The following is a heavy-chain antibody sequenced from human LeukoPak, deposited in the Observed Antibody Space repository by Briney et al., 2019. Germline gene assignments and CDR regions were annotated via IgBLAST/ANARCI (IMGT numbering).Heavy chain of an antibody. CDR2: INPNSGGT. D-gene: IGHD4-17*01. J-gene: IGHJ6*03. CDR3: ARGGPDYAYYYYYMDV. CDR1: GYTFTGYY. Sequence: GASVKVSCKASGYTFTGYYMHWVRQAPGQGLEWMGWINPNSGGTNYAQKFQGKVTMTRDTSISTAYMELSRLRSDDTAVYYCARGGPDYAYYYYYMDVWGKGTTVTVSS. V-gene: IGHV1-2*02.